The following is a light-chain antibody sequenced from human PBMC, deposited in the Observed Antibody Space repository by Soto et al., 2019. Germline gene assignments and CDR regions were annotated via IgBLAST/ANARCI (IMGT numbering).Light chain of an antibody. CDR1: QSFRGL. J-gene: IGKJ5*01. CDR2: DAY. CDR3: QQRHMWPIT. V-gene: IGKV3-11*01. Sequence: EVVLTQSPVTLSLSPGERATLSFRASQSFRGLLAWYQQKPGQAPRLLIYDAYNRATGITPRFSGSGSGTDFTLTISSLEPEDSAVYYCQQRHMWPITFGQGTRLEI.